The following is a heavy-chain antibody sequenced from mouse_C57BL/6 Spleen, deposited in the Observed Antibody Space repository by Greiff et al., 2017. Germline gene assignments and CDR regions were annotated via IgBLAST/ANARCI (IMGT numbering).Heavy chain of an antibody. CDR2: IDPSDSET. Sequence: QVQLQQPGAELVRPGSSVKLSCKASGYTFTSYWMHWVKQRPIQGLEWIGNIDPSDSETHYNQKFKDKATLTVDKSSSTAYMQLSSLTSEDSAVYYGARTAITRVAMDYWGQGTSVTVSS. CDR1: GYTFTSYW. V-gene: IGHV1-52*01. D-gene: IGHD1-1*02. J-gene: IGHJ4*01. CDR3: ARTAITRVAMDY.